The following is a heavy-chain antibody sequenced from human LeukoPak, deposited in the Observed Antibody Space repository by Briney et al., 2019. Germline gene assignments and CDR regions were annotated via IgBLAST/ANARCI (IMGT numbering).Heavy chain of an antibody. CDR3: ARDGAGRYYDSSGYYGDY. CDR1: GYTFTSYG. J-gene: IGHJ4*02. Sequence: ASVKVSCTASGYTFTSYGISWVRQAPGQGLEWMGWISAYNGNTNYAQKLQGRVTMTTDTSTSTAYMELRSLRSDDTAVYYCARDGAGRYYDSSGYYGDYWGQGTLVTVSS. CDR2: ISAYNGNT. V-gene: IGHV1-18*01. D-gene: IGHD3-22*01.